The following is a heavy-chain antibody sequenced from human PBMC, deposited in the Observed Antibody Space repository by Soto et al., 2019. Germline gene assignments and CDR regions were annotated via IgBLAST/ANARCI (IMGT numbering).Heavy chain of an antibody. Sequence: SETLSLTCAVYGGSFSGYYWSWIRQPPGKGLEWIGEINHSGSTNYNPSLKSRVTISVDTSKNQFSLELSSVTAADTAVYYCARGRVAAARSLFAYWGQGTLVTVSS. CDR2: INHSGST. V-gene: IGHV4-34*01. CDR1: GGSFSGYY. D-gene: IGHD6-13*01. CDR3: ARGRVAAARSLFAY. J-gene: IGHJ4*02.